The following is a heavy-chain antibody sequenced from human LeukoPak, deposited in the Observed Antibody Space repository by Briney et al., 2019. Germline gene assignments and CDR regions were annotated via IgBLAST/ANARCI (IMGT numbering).Heavy chain of an antibody. CDR2: MNPNSGNT. Sequence: ASVKVSCKASGYTFTSYDINWVRQATGQGLEWMGWMNPNSGNTGYAQKFQGRVTITRNTSISTAYMELSRLRSDDTAVYYCAVDYDSSLDAFDIWGQGTMVTVSS. CDR1: GYTFTSYD. CDR3: AVDYDSSLDAFDI. D-gene: IGHD3-22*01. J-gene: IGHJ3*02. V-gene: IGHV1-8*03.